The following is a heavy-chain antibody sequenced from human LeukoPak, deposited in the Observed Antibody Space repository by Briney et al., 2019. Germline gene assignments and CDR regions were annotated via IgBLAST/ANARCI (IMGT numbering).Heavy chain of an antibody. Sequence: GGSLRLSCAASGFTFSSYAMSWVRQAPGKGLEWVSAISGSGGSTYYADSVKGRFTLSRDSSQNTLHLQMNSLRAEDTAIYYCVKDYYYGGYMEGFDYWGQGTPVTVSS. CDR1: GFTFSSYA. D-gene: IGHD5-12*01. CDR3: VKDYYYGGYMEGFDY. V-gene: IGHV3-23*01. J-gene: IGHJ4*02. CDR2: ISGSGGST.